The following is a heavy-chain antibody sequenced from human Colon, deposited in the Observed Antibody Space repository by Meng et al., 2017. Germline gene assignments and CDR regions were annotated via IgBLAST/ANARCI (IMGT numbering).Heavy chain of an antibody. CDR2: INSDGSST. D-gene: IGHD2-15*01. Sequence: VRVVEVGGGLLHPGGSIELSGAASVFTLSSYWMHWVRQAPGKGLVWVSRINSDGSSTSYADSVKGRFTISRDNAKNTLYLQMNSLRAEDTAVYYCARDGGHRADSWGQGTLVTVSS. V-gene: IGHV3-74*01. J-gene: IGHJ4*02. CDR3: ARDGGHRADS. CDR1: VFTLSSYW.